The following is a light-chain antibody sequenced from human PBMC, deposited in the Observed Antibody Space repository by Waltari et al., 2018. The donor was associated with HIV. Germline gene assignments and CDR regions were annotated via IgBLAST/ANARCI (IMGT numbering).Light chain of an antibody. CDR1: SRVVGSSNL. J-gene: IGLJ2*01. Sequence: QSALTQPASVSGSPDKSITISCTGPSRVVGSSNLVSWYQHHPGKAPKLMIYEGSKRPSGVSTRFSGSKSGNTASLTISGLQAEDEADYYCCSYAGSSTLEVFGGGTKLTVL. CDR3: CSYAGSSTLEV. V-gene: IGLV2-23*01. CDR2: EGS.